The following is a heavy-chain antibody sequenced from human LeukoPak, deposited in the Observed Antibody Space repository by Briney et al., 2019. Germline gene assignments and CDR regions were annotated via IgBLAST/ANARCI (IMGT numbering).Heavy chain of an antibody. J-gene: IGHJ3*02. V-gene: IGHV3-48*03. Sequence: GGSLRLSCIASEFIFSSYEMNWVRQAPGKGLEWVSYISSSGSTIYYADSVKGRFTISRDNAKNSLYLQMNSLRAEDTAVYYCARAAVHDAFDIWGQGTMVTVSS. CDR2: ISSSGSTI. D-gene: IGHD3-10*01. CDR1: EFIFSSYE. CDR3: ARAAVHDAFDI.